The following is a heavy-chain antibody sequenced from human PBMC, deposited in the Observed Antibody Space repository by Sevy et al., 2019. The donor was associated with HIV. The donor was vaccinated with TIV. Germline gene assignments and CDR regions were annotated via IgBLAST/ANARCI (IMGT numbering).Heavy chain of an antibody. V-gene: IGHV3-23*01. CDR3: AKGDRTFYGMDV. D-gene: IGHD3-16*01. J-gene: IGHJ6*02. CDR1: GFTFARYA. Sequence: GRSLRLSCAASGFTFARYAMNWVRQAPGKGLEWVSAISGSGGATYYAESVEGRFTISRDNSRETLDVQMNSLRVEDTAVYYCAKGDRTFYGMDVWGQGTTVTVSS. CDR2: ISGSGGAT.